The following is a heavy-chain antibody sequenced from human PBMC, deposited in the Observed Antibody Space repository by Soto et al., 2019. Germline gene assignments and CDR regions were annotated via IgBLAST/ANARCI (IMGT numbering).Heavy chain of an antibody. CDR1: GFTSEDYA. CDR3: ARARRLGLSDAFDM. CDR2: STWNGGSI. J-gene: IGHJ3*02. V-gene: IGHV3-9*02. Sequence: EVQLVESGGGLVQPGRSLRLSCAASGFTSEDYAMHWVRQAPGKGLEWVSGSTWNGGSIGYAGSVQGRFTISRDNAKNSLYLRMSSLRPEDTALYYCARARRLGLSDAFDMWGQGTMVTVSS. D-gene: IGHD1-7*01.